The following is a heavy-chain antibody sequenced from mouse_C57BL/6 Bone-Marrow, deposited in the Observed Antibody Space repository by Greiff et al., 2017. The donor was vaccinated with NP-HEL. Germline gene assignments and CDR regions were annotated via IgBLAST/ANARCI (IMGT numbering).Heavy chain of an antibody. J-gene: IGHJ1*03. CDR2: INPSNGGT. V-gene: IGHV1-53*01. CDR3: ARGGIYYYGSSLYWYFDV. CDR1: GYTFTSYW. D-gene: IGHD1-1*01. Sequence: QVQLQQSGTELVKPGASVKLSCKASGYTFTSYWMHWVKQRPGQGLEWIGNINPSNGGTNYNEKFKSKATLTVDKSSSTAYMQLSSLTSEDSAVYYCARGGIYYYGSSLYWYFDVWGTGTTVTVSS.